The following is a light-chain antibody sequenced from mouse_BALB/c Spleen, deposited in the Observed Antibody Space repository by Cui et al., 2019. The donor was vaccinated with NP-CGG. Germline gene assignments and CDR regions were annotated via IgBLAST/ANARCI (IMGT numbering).Light chain of an antibody. CDR2: GTN. CDR3: ALWYSNHWV. Sequence: QAVVPQESAPTPSPGETVTLTCRSSTGAVTTSNYANWVQEKPDHLFTGLIGGTNNRAPGVPARFSGSLIGDKAALTITGAQTEDEAMYFCALWYSNHWVFGGGTKLTVL. CDR1: TGAVTTSNY. V-gene: IGLV1*01. J-gene: IGLJ1*01.